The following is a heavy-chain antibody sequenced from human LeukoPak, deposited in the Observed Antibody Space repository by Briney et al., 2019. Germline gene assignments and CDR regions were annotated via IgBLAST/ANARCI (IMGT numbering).Heavy chain of an antibody. Sequence: GGSLRLSCAASGFTFSTYTMIWVRQAPGKGLEWVSSITNSSDYIYNANSAKGQFTISRDNAKNSLYLQMNSLRAEDSAVYYCASLGGNYFDSSGYGMYFDYWGQGTLVTVSS. CDR2: ITNSSDYI. V-gene: IGHV3-21*01. J-gene: IGHJ4*02. CDR1: GFTFSTYT. CDR3: ASLGGNYFDSSGYGMYFDY. D-gene: IGHD3-22*01.